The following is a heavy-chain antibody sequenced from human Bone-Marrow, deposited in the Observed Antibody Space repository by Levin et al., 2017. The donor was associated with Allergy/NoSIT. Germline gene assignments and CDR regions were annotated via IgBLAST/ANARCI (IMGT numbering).Heavy chain of an antibody. Sequence: GGSLRLSCAASGFTFSDHYMDWVRQAPGKGLEWVGRTRNKANSYTTEYAASVKGRFTISRDDSKNSLYLQMNSLKTEDTAVYYGARSVAAAGTYVFDIWGQGTMVTVSS. J-gene: IGHJ3*02. D-gene: IGHD6-13*01. CDR1: GFTFSDHY. CDR3: ARSVAAAGTYVFDI. CDR2: TRNKANSYTT. V-gene: IGHV3-72*01.